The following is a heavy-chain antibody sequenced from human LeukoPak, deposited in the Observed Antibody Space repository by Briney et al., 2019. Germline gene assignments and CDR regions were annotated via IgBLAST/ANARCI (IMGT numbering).Heavy chain of an antibody. CDR3: ARDYVDDIPMIKDY. Sequence: ASVKVSCKASGYTFTSYHMHWVRQAPGQGLEWMGKINLGGGSTTYAQKFQGRVTMTRDTSTSTVYVELSSLRSEDTAVYYCARDYVDDIPMIKDYWGQGTLVTVSS. CDR2: INLGGGST. V-gene: IGHV1-46*01. J-gene: IGHJ4*02. D-gene: IGHD2-8*01. CDR1: GYTFTSYH.